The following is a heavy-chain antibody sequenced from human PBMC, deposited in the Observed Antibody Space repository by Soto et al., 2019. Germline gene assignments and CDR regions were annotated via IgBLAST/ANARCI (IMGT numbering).Heavy chain of an antibody. J-gene: IGHJ3*01. CDR1: RYTFTSHG. Sequence: QVQLVQSGGDVKTPGASVKVSCTGSRYTFTSHGIAWVRQAPGQGLEWMGWISTFNGKTDYAQKFQGRVTMTADTLTSTVHMELRSLRSDDTAVYYCARLLTEGATFREDAFDLWGQGTKVTVSS. D-gene: IGHD1-26*01. CDR3: ARLLTEGATFREDAFDL. V-gene: IGHV1-18*01. CDR2: ISTFNGKT.